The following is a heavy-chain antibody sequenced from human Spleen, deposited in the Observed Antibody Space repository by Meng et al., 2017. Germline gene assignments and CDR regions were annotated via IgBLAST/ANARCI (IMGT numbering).Heavy chain of an antibody. Sequence: GSLRLSCTVSGDSISSYYWSWIRQPPGQGLEWIGYISYSGSANYSPSLKSRVTISVDTSQNQFSLKMRSVTAADTAVYYCARQIEGFGPFPWGQGTLVTVSS. V-gene: IGHV4-59*01. CDR2: ISYSGSA. J-gene: IGHJ5*02. D-gene: IGHD3-10*01. CDR1: GDSISSYY. CDR3: ARQIEGFGPFP.